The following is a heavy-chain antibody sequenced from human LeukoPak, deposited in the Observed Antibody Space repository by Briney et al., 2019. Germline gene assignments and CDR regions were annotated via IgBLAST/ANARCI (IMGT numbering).Heavy chain of an antibody. CDR3: SRGGDYHAFDI. CDR2: ISGSGGNT. CDR1: GFTFSIHA. Sequence: GGSLRLSCAASGFTFSIHAMSWVRQAPGKGLEWVSGISGSGGNTYYADSVKGRFTISRDNSKNTLYLQMNSLRAEDTAVYYCSRGGDYHAFDIWGQGTMVTVSS. V-gene: IGHV3-23*01. D-gene: IGHD4-17*01. J-gene: IGHJ3*02.